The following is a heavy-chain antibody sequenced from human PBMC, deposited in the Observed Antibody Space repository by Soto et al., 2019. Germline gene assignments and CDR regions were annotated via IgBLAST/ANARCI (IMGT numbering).Heavy chain of an antibody. D-gene: IGHD3-3*01. CDR1: GGSISSYY. CDR2: IHYSGST. Sequence: SETLSLTCTVSGGSISSYYWSWIRQPPGKGLEWIGYIHYSGSTNYNPPLKSRVTISVDTSKNQFSLKLSSVTAADTAVYYCADALVPLNSNPNYDFWSGPFDPWGQGTLVTVSS. J-gene: IGHJ5*02. CDR3: ADALVPLNSNPNYDFWSGPFDP. V-gene: IGHV4-59*08.